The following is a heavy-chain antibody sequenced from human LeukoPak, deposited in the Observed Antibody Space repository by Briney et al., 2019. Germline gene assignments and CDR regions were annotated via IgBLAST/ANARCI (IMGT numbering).Heavy chain of an antibody. J-gene: IGHJ3*02. CDR2: ISAYNGNT. Sequence: ASVKVSCKASGYAFTSYGISWVRQAPGQGLEWMGWISAYNGNTSYAPKLQGRVTMTTDTSTSTAYMELRSLRSDDTAVYYCAREDCSGGSCYSLSLTPVFHVFDIWGQGTMVTVSS. CDR3: AREDCSGGSCYSLSLTPVFHVFDI. V-gene: IGHV1-18*01. D-gene: IGHD2-15*01. CDR1: GYAFTSYG.